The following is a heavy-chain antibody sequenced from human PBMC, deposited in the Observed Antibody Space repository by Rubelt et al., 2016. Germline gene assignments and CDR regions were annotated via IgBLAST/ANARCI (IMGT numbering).Heavy chain of an antibody. CDR1: GGSISSSSYY. V-gene: IGHV4-39*07. CDR3: ARAFSGSGWFQH. Sequence: QLQLQESGPGLVKPSETLSLTCTVSGGSISSSSYYWGWIRQPPGKGLEWIGSIYYCGSTNYNPSLKSRVTISLDKSKNQCSLKLSSMTAADTAVYYCARAFSGSGWFQHWGQGTLVTVSS. J-gene: IGHJ1*01. D-gene: IGHD6-19*01. CDR2: IYYCGST.